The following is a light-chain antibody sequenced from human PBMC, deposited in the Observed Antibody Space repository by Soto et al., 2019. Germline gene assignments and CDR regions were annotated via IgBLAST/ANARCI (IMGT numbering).Light chain of an antibody. CDR3: QQRSNWPPFT. V-gene: IGKV3-11*01. J-gene: IGKJ3*01. Sequence: EIVLTQSPATVSLSPGERATLSCRASQSISSYLAWYQQKPGQAPRLLIYDASIRATGIPDRFSGSGSGTDLTLTISRLEPEDFAIYYCQQRSNWPPFTFGPGTKVDIK. CDR2: DAS. CDR1: QSISSY.